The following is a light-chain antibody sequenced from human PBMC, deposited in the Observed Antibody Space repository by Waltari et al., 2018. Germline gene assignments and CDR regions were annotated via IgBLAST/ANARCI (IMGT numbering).Light chain of an antibody. CDR2: DVS. J-gene: IGLJ2*01. Sequence: QSALTQPASVSGPPGQSITISCTGTSSDVGAYNYLYWYQQHPGKAPKLIIYDVSKRPSGVSNRCSGSKSANTASLTISGLQAEDEADYYCSSYTSSNTLIFGGGTTLTVL. CDR3: SSYTSSNTLI. V-gene: IGLV2-14*03. CDR1: SSDVGAYNY.